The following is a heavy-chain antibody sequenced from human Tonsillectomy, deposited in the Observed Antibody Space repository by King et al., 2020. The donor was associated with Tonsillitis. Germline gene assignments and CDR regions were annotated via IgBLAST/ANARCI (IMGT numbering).Heavy chain of an antibody. D-gene: IGHD4-17*01. V-gene: IGHV3-30-3*01. CDR1: GFTFSSYA. CDR2: ISFDGTNK. Sequence: VQLVESGGGVVQPGRSLRLSCAASGFTFSSYAMYWVRQAPSKGLEWVADISFDGTNKYYADSVKGRFTISRDNSRDTLYLHMSSLRTEDTAVYYCARRDGALDYYYYGMDVWGQGTTVTVSS. CDR3: ARRDGALDYYYYGMDV. J-gene: IGHJ6*02.